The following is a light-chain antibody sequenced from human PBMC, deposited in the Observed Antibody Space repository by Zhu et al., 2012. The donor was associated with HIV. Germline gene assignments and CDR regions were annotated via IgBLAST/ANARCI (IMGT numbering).Light chain of an antibody. J-gene: IGKJ2*01. Sequence: EVVMTQSPATLSVSPGERATLSCRASQSVSYNLAWYQQKPGQAPRLLIYASFTRATGVPVRFSGSGSGTDFTLTISRLEPEDFAVYYCQHYVPSPMYTFGQGTKLEIK. CDR2: ASF. V-gene: IGKV3-15*01. CDR3: QHYVPSPMYT. CDR1: QSVSYN.